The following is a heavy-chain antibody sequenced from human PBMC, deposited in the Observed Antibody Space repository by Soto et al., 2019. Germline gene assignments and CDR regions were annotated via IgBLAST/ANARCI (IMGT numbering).Heavy chain of an antibody. V-gene: IGHV4-4*02. CDR1: GGSISSNYW. CDR2: MYHSGST. J-gene: IGHJ3*02. Sequence: QVQLQESGPGLVKPSGTLSLTCEVSGGSISSNYWWSWVHQPPGKGLEWIGEMYHSGSTNYNPSPKSLVTIPVDKPTTQFFSELTSVSAATPALYYSARLYRNTFGCPVCRHFENSGPGTKVPVSS. D-gene: IGHD3-16*01. CDR3: ARLYRNTFGCPVCRHFEN.